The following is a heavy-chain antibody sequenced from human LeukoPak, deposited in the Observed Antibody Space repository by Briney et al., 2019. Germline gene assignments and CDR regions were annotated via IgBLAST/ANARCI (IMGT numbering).Heavy chain of an antibody. V-gene: IGHV4-30-4*08. J-gene: IGHJ4*02. CDR2: IYYSGST. D-gene: IGHD2-2*01. Sequence: SETLSLTCTVSGGSISSGDYYWSWIRQPPGKGLEWIGYIYYSGSTYYNPSLKSRVTISVDTSKNQFSLKMGSVTAADTAVYYCARGPHCSRTSCYEVGYYFDYWGQGTLVTVSS. CDR1: GGSISSGDYY. CDR3: ARGPHCSRTSCYEVGYYFDY.